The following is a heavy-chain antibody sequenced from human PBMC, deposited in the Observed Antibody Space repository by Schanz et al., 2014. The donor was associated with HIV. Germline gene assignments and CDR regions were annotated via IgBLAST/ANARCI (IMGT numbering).Heavy chain of an antibody. D-gene: IGHD3-3*01. CDR2: IKEDGSQK. V-gene: IGHV3-7*01. Sequence: VQLVESGGGVVQPGRSLRLSCAASGFTFSSYAMHWVRQAPGKGLEWVANIKEDGSQKYYLDSLRGRFIISRDNAINLMYLQMNNLTAEDTAVYYCARLYYDSWGGKDEYYFDYWGQGTLVTVSS. CDR1: GFTFSSYA. CDR3: ARLYYDSWGGKDEYYFDY. J-gene: IGHJ4*02.